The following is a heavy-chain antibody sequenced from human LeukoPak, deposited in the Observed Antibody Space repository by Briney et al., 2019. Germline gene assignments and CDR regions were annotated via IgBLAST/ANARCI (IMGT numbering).Heavy chain of an antibody. D-gene: IGHD2-21*02. CDR3: ARRNPLTQDAFDI. J-gene: IGHJ3*02. CDR2: VYPGDSDT. Sequence: AGESLKISCKGSGYSFITYWIGWVRQMPGKGLEWMGIVYPGDSDTRYSPSFEGQVTISADKSISTAFLQWNSLKASDTAMYYCARRNPLTQDAFDIWGQGTMVTVSS. CDR1: GYSFITYW. V-gene: IGHV5-51*01.